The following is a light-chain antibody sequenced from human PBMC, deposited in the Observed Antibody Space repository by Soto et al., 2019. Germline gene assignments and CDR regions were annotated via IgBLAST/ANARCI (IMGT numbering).Light chain of an antibody. CDR1: QSVSNN. CDR3: QQYNIWPPWT. V-gene: IGKV3-15*01. CDR2: DAS. J-gene: IGKJ1*01. Sequence: ILMTQSPATLSVSPGERATLSCRASQSVSNNLAWYQQKPGQAPRLLLYDASTRATGIPARFSGSGSGTEFTLTISGLQSEDFAVYYCQQYNIWPPWTFVPGTKVEVK.